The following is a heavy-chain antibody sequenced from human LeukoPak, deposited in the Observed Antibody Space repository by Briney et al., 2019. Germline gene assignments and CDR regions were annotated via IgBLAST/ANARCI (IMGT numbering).Heavy chain of an antibody. J-gene: IGHJ4*02. V-gene: IGHV1-69*04. CDR2: IIPILGIA. CDR3: ARERGGRYFDWLPYPLDY. Sequence: GASVKVSCKASGGTFSSYAISWVRQAPGQGLEWMGRIIPILGIANYAQKFQGRVTITADKSTSTAYMELSSLRSEDTAVYYCARERGGRYFDWLPYPLDYWGQGTLVTVSS. CDR1: GGTFSSYA. D-gene: IGHD3-9*01.